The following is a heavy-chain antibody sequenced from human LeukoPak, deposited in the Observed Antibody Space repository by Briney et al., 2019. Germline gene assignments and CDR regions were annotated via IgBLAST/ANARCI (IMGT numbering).Heavy chain of an antibody. CDR2: ISYDGSNK. V-gene: IGHV3-30*04. CDR3: ATDPAARTRDIYYYYYYMDV. CDR1: GFTFSSYA. D-gene: IGHD6-6*01. Sequence: PGGSLRLSCAASGFTFSSYAMHWVRQAPGKGLEWVAVISYDGSNKYYADSVKGRFTISRDNSKNTLYLQMNSLRAEDTAVYYCATDPAARTRDIYYYYYYMDVWGKGTTVTVSS. J-gene: IGHJ6*03.